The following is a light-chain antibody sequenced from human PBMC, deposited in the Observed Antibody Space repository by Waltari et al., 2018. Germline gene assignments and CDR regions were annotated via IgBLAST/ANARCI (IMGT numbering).Light chain of an antibody. CDR1: QSIGRN. Sequence: EILMTQSPPTLSVSPGERATLSCRASQSIGRNLAWYQQKPGQAPRLLIYDASTRATGIPARFSGSGSGTEFTLTISSLQSEDFAVYYCQQYNNWRTFGQGTKLEIK. CDR3: QQYNNWRT. CDR2: DAS. J-gene: IGKJ2*01. V-gene: IGKV3-15*01.